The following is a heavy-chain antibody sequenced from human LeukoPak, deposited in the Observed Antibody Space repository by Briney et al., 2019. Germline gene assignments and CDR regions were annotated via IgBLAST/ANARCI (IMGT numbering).Heavy chain of an antibody. CDR3: ARRRYYYDGSGYYP. D-gene: IGHD3-22*01. CDR1: GGSFSGYY. CDR2: INHSGST. J-gene: IGHJ5*02. V-gene: IGHV4-34*01. Sequence: PSETLSLTCAVYGGSFSGYYWSWIRQPPGKGLEWIGEINHSGSTNYNPSLKSRVTISVDTSKNQFSLKLSSVTAADTAVYYCARRRYYYDGSGYYPWGQGTLVTVSS.